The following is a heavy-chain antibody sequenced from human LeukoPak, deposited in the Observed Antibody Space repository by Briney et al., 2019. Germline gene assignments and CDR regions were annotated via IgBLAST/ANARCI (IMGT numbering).Heavy chain of an antibody. Sequence: SETLSLTCAVYGGSFSGYYWSWIRQPPGKGLEWIGEINHSGSTNYNPSLKSRVTISVDTSENQFSLKLSSVTAADTAVYYCAVVYANSVAFDIWGQGTMVTVSS. CDR1: GGSFSGYY. CDR3: AVVYANSVAFDI. V-gene: IGHV4-34*01. CDR2: INHSGST. D-gene: IGHD2-8*02. J-gene: IGHJ3*02.